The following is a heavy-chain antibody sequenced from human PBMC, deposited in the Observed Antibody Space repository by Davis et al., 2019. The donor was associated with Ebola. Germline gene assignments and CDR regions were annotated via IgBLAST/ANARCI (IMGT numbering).Heavy chain of an antibody. V-gene: IGHV1-18*04. CDR1: GYTFTSYG. Sequence: ASVKVSCKASGYTFTSYGISWVRQAPGQGLEWMGWISAYNGNTNYAQKLQGRVTMTTDTSTSTAYMELRSLRSDDTAVYYCAREVVVVPAALHRYYYYYMDVWGKGTTVTVSS. CDR3: AREVVVVPAALHRYYYYYMDV. D-gene: IGHD2-2*01. J-gene: IGHJ6*03. CDR2: ISAYNGNT.